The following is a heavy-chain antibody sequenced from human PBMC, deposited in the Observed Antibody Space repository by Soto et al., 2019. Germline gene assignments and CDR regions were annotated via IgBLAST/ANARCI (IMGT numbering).Heavy chain of an antibody. CDR1: GGSISPYY. CDR3: ARLGAYYQSLDP. Sequence: QVQLQESGPGLVHPSETLSLTCTVSGGSISPYYWTRIRQPPGKGLEWVGYIYYAGTSSYNPSLKSRVTISLETSKRQISLRLTSVTAADTAVYYCARLGAYYQSLDPWGPGTLVTVSS. CDR2: IYYAGTS. V-gene: IGHV4-59*08. J-gene: IGHJ5*02. D-gene: IGHD2-21*01.